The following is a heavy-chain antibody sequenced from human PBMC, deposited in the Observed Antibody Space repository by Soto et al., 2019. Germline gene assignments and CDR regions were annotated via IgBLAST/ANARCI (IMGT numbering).Heavy chain of an antibody. CDR2: IYWNDDA. D-gene: IGHD5-12*01. Sequence: QITLKESGPTLMKPTQTLTLTCTFSGFSLSTNEVGVGWIRQPPGKAMEWLALIYWNDDARYSPSLKNRLTITKDTSKNQVVLTMTNMDPVDTGTYYCVHDGKMGYTGYDRFDYWGQGTLVTVSS. CDR3: VHDGKMGYTGYDRFDY. J-gene: IGHJ4*02. CDR1: GFSLSTNEVG. V-gene: IGHV2-5*04.